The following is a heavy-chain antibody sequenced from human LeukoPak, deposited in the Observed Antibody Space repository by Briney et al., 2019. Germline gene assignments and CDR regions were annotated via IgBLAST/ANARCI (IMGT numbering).Heavy chain of an antibody. D-gene: IGHD1-26*01. V-gene: IGHV3-48*01. CDR3: ARDGSVGATDY. CDR2: ISGSSNTI. J-gene: IGHJ4*02. CDR1: GFTFRSYS. Sequence: GGSLRLSCAASGFTFRSYSMNWVRKAPGKGLEWVSYISGSSNTIYYADSVKGRFTISRDNAKNSLYLQMNSLRAEDTAVYYCARDGSVGATDYWGQGTLVTVSS.